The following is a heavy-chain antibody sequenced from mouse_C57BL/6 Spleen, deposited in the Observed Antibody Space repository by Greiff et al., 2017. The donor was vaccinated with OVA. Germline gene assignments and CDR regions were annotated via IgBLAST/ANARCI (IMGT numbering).Heavy chain of an antibody. CDR3: AWGNYVDYAMDY. Sequence: QVQLKQPGAELVRPGTSVKLSCKASGYTFTSYWMHWVKQRPGQGLEWIGVIDPSDSYTNYNQKFKGKATLTVDTSSSTAYMQLSSLTSEDSAVDYCAWGNYVDYAMDYWGQGTSVTVSS. J-gene: IGHJ4*01. D-gene: IGHD2-1*01. V-gene: IGHV1-59*01. CDR1: GYTFTSYW. CDR2: IDPSDSYT.